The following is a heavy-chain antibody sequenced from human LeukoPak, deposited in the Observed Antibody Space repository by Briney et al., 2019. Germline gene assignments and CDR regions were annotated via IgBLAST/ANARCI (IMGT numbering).Heavy chain of an antibody. CDR2: ISAYNGNT. Sequence: GASVKVSCKASGYTFTSYGISWVRQAPGQGLEWMGWISAYNGNTNYAQKLQGRVTMTTDTSTSTAYMELRSLRSDDTAVYYCARTTKLITMIVVVIPDLDYWGQGTPVTVSS. CDR3: ARTTKLITMIVVVIPDLDY. J-gene: IGHJ4*02. D-gene: IGHD3-22*01. CDR1: GYTFTSYG. V-gene: IGHV1-18*01.